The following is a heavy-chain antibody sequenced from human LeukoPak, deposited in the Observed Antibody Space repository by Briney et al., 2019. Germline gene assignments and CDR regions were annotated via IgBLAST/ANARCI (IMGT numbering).Heavy chain of an antibody. CDR1: GGSISSDDYY. V-gene: IGHV4-31*03. J-gene: IGHJ4*02. CDR2: IYYSGTT. CDR3: ARGRDAYRTAY. Sequence: SQTLSLTCTVSGGSISSDDYYWSWIRQHPGKGLEWIGYIYYSGTTYYNPSLKSRVTISVDMSKNQFSLNLSSATAADTAVYYCARGRDAYRTAYWGQGTLVTVSS. D-gene: IGHD5-24*01.